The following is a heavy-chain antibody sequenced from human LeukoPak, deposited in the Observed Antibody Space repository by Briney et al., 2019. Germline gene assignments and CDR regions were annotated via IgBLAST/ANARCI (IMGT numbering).Heavy chain of an antibody. Sequence: GGSLRLSCAASGFTFNSYWMSWVRQAPGKGLEWVANVKQDGSEKYYVDSVKGRFTISRDNAKNSLYLQMNSLRAEDTAVYYCARRGSILRNDFDYWGQGTLVIVSS. CDR2: VKQDGSEK. J-gene: IGHJ4*02. CDR1: GFTFNSYW. D-gene: IGHD1-1*01. V-gene: IGHV3-7*03. CDR3: ARRGSILRNDFDY.